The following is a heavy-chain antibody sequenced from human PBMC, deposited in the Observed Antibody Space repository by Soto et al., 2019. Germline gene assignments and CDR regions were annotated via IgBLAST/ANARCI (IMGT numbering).Heavy chain of an antibody. CDR3: ARVDRTITTFYYYGMDV. V-gene: IGHV3-30-3*01. CDR2: ISYDGSNK. Sequence: PGVSLRLSCAASGFSFTYYALHWVRQAPGKGLDWVAVISYDGSNKYYADSVKGRFTISRDDSRSTLYLQMNSLRTEDSAVYYCARVDRTITTFYYYGMDVWGQGTTVTVSS. D-gene: IGHD3-22*01. J-gene: IGHJ6*02. CDR1: GFSFTYYA.